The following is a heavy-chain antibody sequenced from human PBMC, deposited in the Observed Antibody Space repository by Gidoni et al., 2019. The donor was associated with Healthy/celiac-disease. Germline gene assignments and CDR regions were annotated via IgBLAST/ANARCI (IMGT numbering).Heavy chain of an antibody. J-gene: IGHJ4*02. D-gene: IGHD7-27*01. V-gene: IGHV1-69*01. CDR2: IIPIFGTA. CDR1: GSPFSSYA. Sequence: QVQLVQSGAEVKKPGSSVNVSCKASGSPFSSYAISWVGQAPGQGLEWMGGIIPIFGTANYAQKFQGRVTITADESTSTAYMELSSLRSEDTAVYYCASKPPPGEGDYFDYWGQGTLVTVSS. CDR3: ASKPPPGEGDYFDY.